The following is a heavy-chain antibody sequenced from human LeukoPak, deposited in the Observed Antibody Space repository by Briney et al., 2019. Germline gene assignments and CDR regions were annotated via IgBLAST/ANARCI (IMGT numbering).Heavy chain of an antibody. CDR3: ARDEDDFWSGYFSFGAFDI. CDR1: GFTFNIYA. D-gene: IGHD3-3*01. CDR2: ISYDGSNK. Sequence: GGSLRLSCAASGFTFNIYAIHWVRQAPGKGLEWVAVISYDGSNKYYADSVKGRFTISRDNSKNTLYLQMNSLRAEDAAVYYCARDEDDFWSGYFSFGAFDIWGQGTMVTVSS. J-gene: IGHJ3*02. V-gene: IGHV3-30-3*01.